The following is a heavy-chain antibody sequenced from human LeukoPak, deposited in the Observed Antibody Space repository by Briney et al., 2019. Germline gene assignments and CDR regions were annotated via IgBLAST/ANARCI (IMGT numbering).Heavy chain of an antibody. CDR3: ARNIRGGATYLDY. CDR1: GDSINNDF. D-gene: IGHD1-26*01. V-gene: IGHV4-4*07. Sequence: SETLSLTCTVSGDSINNDFWTWIRQPAGKELEWMGRIFSSGTTNYNPSLKSRVIMSVDTSNNKFSLNLTSVSAADTAVYYCARNIRGGATYLDYRGQGILVTVSS. J-gene: IGHJ4*02. CDR2: IFSSGTT.